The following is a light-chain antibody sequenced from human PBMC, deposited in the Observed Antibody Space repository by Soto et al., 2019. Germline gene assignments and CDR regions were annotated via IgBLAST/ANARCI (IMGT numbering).Light chain of an antibody. CDR3: QQYGRSLWT. V-gene: IGKV3-20*01. J-gene: IGKJ1*01. CDR1: QSVSSSY. Sequence: EIVLTQSPGTLSLSPGERATLSCRASQSVSSSYLAWFQQKPGQAPRLLIYGASSRATGIPDRFGGSGSGTDFTLTILRLEPEDFAVYYCQQYGRSLWTFGQGTKVEIK. CDR2: GAS.